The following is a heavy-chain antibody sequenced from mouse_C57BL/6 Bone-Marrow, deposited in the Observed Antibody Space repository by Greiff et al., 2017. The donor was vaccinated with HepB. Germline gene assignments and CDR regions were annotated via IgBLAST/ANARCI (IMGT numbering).Heavy chain of an antibody. CDR3: ARQGITTANWYFDV. CDR2: ISNGGGST. V-gene: IGHV5-12*01. Sequence: EVKLQESGGGLVQPGGSLKLSCAASGFTFSDYYMYWVRQTPEKRLEWVAYISNGGGSTYYPDTVKGRFTISRDNAKNTLYLQMSRLKSEDKAMYYCARQGITTANWYFDVWGTGTTVTVSS. J-gene: IGHJ1*03. D-gene: IGHD1-2*01. CDR1: GFTFSDYY.